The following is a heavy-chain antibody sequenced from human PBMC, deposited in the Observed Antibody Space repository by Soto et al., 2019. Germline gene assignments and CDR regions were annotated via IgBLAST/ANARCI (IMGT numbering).Heavy chain of an antibody. J-gene: IGHJ6*02. CDR3: ARDSGYDLTQPGMDV. D-gene: IGHD5-12*01. CDR1: GFTFNNYD. Sequence: HPGGSLRLSCAASGFTFNNYDMHWVRQATGKGLEWVAVIGAAGDTHYPGSVKGRFTISRENGKNSVYLQMNSLRAGDTAIYYCARDSGYDLTQPGMDVRGQGTTVTVSS. CDR2: IGAAGDT. V-gene: IGHV3-13*01.